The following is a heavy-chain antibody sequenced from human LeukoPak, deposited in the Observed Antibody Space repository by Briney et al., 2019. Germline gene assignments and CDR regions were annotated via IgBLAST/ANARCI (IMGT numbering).Heavy chain of an antibody. Sequence: TGGSLRLSCAASGFTFSSYSMNWVRQAPGKGLEWVSYISSSSSTIYYADSVKGRFTISRDNSKNTLYLQMNSLRAEDTAVYYCAKVDRPYSSGWYLFDYWGQGTLVTVSS. J-gene: IGHJ4*02. D-gene: IGHD6-19*01. CDR1: GFTFSSYS. V-gene: IGHV3-48*01. CDR3: AKVDRPYSSGWYLFDY. CDR2: ISSSSSTI.